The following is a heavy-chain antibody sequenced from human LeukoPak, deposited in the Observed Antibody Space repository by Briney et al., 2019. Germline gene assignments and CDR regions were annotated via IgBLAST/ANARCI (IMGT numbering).Heavy chain of an antibody. CDR1: GFTFGDYA. V-gene: IGHV3-49*03. J-gene: IGHJ5*02. CDR3: TRWLDFWSGYYTSWFDP. D-gene: IGHD3-3*01. Sequence: GGSLRLSCTASGFTFGDYAMSWFRQAPGKGLEWVGFIRGKAYGGTTEYAASVKGRFTISRDDSKSIAYLQMNSLKTEDTAVYYCTRWLDFWSGYYTSWFDPWGQGTLVTVSS. CDR2: IRGKAYGGTT.